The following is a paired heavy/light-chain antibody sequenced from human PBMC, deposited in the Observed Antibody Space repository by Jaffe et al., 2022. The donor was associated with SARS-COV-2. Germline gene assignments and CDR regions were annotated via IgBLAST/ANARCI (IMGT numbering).Heavy chain of an antibody. D-gene: IGHD3-9*01. CDR1: GFTFSSYA. CDR3: ARGLGSQYYDILTGSPAEYFQH. J-gene: IGHJ1*01. CDR2: ISYDGSNK. Sequence: QVQLVESGGGVVQPGRSLRLSCAASGFTFSSYAMHWVRQAPGKGLEWVAVISYDGSNKYYADSVKGRFTISRDNSKNTLYLQMNSLRAEDTAVYYCARGLGSQYYDILTGSPAEYFQHWGQGTLVTVSS. V-gene: IGHV3-30*04.
Light chain of an antibody. Sequence: DIQMTQSPSSLSASVGDRVTITCRASQSISSYLNWYQQKPGKAPKLLIYAASSLQSGVPSRFSGSGSGTDFTLTISSLQPEDFATYYCQQSYSTPRAFGQGTRLEIK. CDR3: QQSYSTPRA. CDR1: QSISSY. V-gene: IGKV1-39*01. CDR2: AAS. J-gene: IGKJ5*01.